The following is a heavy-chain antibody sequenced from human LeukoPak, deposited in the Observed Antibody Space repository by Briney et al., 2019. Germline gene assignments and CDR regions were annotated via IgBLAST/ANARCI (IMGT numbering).Heavy chain of an antibody. CDR3: ARWEGTIHNFDY. CDR2: IYYNGNT. J-gene: IGHJ4*02. Sequence: GSLRLSCAASGFTFSSYEMNWVRQPPGKGLEWIGTIYYNGNTYYNPSLKSRVTISVDMSKNQFSLKLSSVTAADTAVYYCARWEGTIHNFDYWGQGTLVTVSS. V-gene: IGHV4-39*01. CDR1: GFTFSSYE. D-gene: IGHD1-14*01.